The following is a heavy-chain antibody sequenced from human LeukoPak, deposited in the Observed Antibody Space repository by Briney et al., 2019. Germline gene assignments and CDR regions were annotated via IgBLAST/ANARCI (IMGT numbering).Heavy chain of an antibody. CDR2: ISASGGTT. D-gene: IGHD3-9*01. Sequence: GGSLRLSCAASGFTFSSYALSWVRQAPGKGLEWVSVISASGGTTYYADSVKGRFTISTDTAKHTVYLQMHSLRAEDTVVYYWAKGDVLPSYPTFDYWGQGTLVTVSS. CDR1: GFTFSSYA. CDR3: AKGDVLPSYPTFDY. J-gene: IGHJ4*02. V-gene: IGHV3-23*01.